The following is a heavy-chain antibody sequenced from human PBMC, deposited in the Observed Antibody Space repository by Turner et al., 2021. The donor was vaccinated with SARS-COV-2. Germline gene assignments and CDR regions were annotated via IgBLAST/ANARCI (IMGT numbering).Heavy chain of an antibody. CDR1: GCSISSSSYY. CDR2: IYYSGST. CDR3: ATPSVSYDSSGYFHFDL. D-gene: IGHD3-22*01. J-gene: IGHJ2*01. Sequence: QLQLQESGPGLVKPSETVSLTCTVSGCSISSSSYYWGWIRQPPGKGLEWIGSIYYSGSTYYNPSLKSRVTISVDTSKNQFSLKLSSVTAADTAVYYCATPSVSYDSSGYFHFDLWGRGTLVTVSS. V-gene: IGHV4-39*01.